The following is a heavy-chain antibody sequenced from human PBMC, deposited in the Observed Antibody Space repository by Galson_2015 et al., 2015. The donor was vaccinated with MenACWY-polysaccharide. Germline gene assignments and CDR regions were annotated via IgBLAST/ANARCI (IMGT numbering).Heavy chain of an antibody. CDR1: GYIFTNYA. CDR3: ARDSENLDY. CDR2: ISAGNGRT. V-gene: IGHV1-3*01. D-gene: IGHD6-19*01. J-gene: IGHJ4*02. Sequence: SVKVSCKASGYIFTNYATHWVRQAPGQSFEWTGWISAGNGRTEYSQKFQGRVTITRDTSASTAYMEVSSLRSEDTAVYYCARDSENLDYWGQGTLVTVSS.